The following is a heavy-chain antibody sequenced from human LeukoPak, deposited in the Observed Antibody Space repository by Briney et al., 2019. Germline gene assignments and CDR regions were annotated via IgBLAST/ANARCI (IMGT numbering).Heavy chain of an antibody. CDR1: GGSISSYY. J-gene: IGHJ3*02. CDR3: AGRYYYDSSGSPFDAFDI. Sequence: PSETLSLTCTVSGGSISSYYWSWIRQPPGKGLEWIGYIYYSGSTNYNPSLKSRVTISVDTSKNQFSLKLSSVTAVDTAVYYCAGRYYYDSSGSPFDAFDIWGQGTMVTVSS. V-gene: IGHV4-59*12. CDR2: IYYSGST. D-gene: IGHD3-22*01.